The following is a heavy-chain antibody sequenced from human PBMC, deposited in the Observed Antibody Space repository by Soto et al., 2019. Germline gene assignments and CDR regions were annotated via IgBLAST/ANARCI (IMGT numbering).Heavy chain of an antibody. D-gene: IGHD3-3*01. CDR1: GFTFSSYS. J-gene: IGHJ5*02. CDR3: ASRFPYYDFWSGPVWFDP. Sequence: PGGSLRLSCAASGFTFSSYSMNWVRQAPGKGLEWVSSISSSSSYIYYADSVKGRFTISRDNAKNSLYLQMNSLRAEDTAVYYCASRFPYYDFWSGPVWFDPWGQGTLVTVSS. CDR2: ISSSSSYI. V-gene: IGHV3-21*01.